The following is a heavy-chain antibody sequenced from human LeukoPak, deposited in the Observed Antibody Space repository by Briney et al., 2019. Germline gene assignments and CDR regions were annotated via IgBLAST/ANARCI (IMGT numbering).Heavy chain of an antibody. V-gene: IGHV1-46*01. CDR3: ARVDDYGGNSVGY. J-gene: IGHJ4*02. D-gene: IGHD4-23*01. CDR2: MNPRGGST. CDR1: GYSFTTYY. Sequence: ASVKVSCKASGYSFTTYYMHWMRQAPGQGLEWMGTMNPRGGSTNYAQKFQGRVTMIRDPSTSTVYVELSSLRFEDTAVYYCARVDDYGGNSVGYWGQGTLVTVSS.